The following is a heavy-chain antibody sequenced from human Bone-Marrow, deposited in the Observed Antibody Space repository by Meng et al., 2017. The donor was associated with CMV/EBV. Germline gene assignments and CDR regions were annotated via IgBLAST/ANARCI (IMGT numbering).Heavy chain of an antibody. V-gene: IGHV1-2*02. Sequence: ASVKVSCKASGYIFTAYFMHWVRQAPGQGLEWMGWINPNSGGTNYAQKFQGRVTMTRDTSISTAYMELSRLRSDDTAVYYCASLPYYGSGSWTYYYYGMDVWGQGTTVTVSS. J-gene: IGHJ6*02. D-gene: IGHD3-10*01. CDR3: ASLPYYGSGSWTYYYYGMDV. CDR2: INPNSGGT. CDR1: GYIFTAYF.